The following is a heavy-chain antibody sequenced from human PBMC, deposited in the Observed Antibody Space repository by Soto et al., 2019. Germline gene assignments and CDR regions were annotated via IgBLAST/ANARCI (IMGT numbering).Heavy chain of an antibody. CDR1: GFTFSSYW. Sequence: EVPLVESGGGLVQPGGSLRLSCVDSGFTFSSYWMSWVRQAPVKGLEWVGNIKQDGSEENYADSVKGRFTISRDNAKNSMYLQMNRLRVEDTAVYYCARIAASGRGWDVWGQGTTVVVSS. V-gene: IGHV3-7*01. D-gene: IGHD6-13*01. J-gene: IGHJ6*02. CDR3: ARIAASGRGWDV. CDR2: IKQDGSEE.